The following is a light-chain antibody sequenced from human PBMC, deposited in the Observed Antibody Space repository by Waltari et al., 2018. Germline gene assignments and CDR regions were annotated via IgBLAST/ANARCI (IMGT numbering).Light chain of an antibody. Sequence: DVVMTQSPLSLLSTLGQPASIPSSSRQSLLYTNGNTYLSGFQQRPGQSPRRLIYKVSNRDSGVPDRLSGSGSGTDFTLQISTVEAEDVGVYYCMQGTHWPPYTFGQGTKVVI. CDR2: KVS. J-gene: IGKJ2*01. V-gene: IGKV2-30*01. CDR3: MQGTHWPPYT. CDR1: QSLLYTNGNTY.